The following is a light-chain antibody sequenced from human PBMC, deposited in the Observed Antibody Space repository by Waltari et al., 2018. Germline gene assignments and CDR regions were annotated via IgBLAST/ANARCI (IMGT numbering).Light chain of an antibody. CDR2: DAS. CDR1: QSVDNS. V-gene: IGKV3-11*01. Sequence: EIVLTQSPATLSLSPGDRATLSCRASQSVDNSLGWYQQKPGQPPRLLLYDASKRATDTPARVSGSGSWSDFTLTISSLEPEDFAVYYCQQRSDWMFTFGQGTKLDIK. J-gene: IGKJ2*01. CDR3: QQRSDWMFT.